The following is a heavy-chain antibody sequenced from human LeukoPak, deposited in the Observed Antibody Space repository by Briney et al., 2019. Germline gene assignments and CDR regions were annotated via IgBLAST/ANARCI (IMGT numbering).Heavy chain of an antibody. CDR1: GFTFSSYA. Sequence: GGSLRLSCAASGFTFSSYAPHWVRQAPGKGLEWVAVISYDGTNKYYADSVKGRFTISRDNSKNTLYLQMNSLRAEDKAVYYCARDSTAAGRVDYWGQGTLVTVSS. CDR3: ARDSTAAGRVDY. CDR2: ISYDGTNK. D-gene: IGHD6-13*01. V-gene: IGHV3-30-3*01. J-gene: IGHJ4*02.